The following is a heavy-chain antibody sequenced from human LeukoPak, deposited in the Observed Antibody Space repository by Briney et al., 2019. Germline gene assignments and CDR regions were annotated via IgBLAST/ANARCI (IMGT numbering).Heavy chain of an antibody. V-gene: IGHV3-23*01. D-gene: IGHD1-20*01. J-gene: IGHJ4*02. CDR3: AKGGITGTYFDY. CDR1: GFTFSSYP. CDR2: ISGSGGST. Sequence: GGSLSLPCAASGFTFSSYPMSWVRQATGKALEWVSAISGSGGSTYYADSVKGRFTISRDNSKNTLYLQMNSLRAEDTAVYYCAKGGITGTYFDYWGQGTQVTVSS.